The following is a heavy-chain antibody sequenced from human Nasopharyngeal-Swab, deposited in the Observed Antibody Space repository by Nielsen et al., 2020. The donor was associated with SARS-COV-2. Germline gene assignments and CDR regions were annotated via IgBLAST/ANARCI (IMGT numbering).Heavy chain of an antibody. V-gene: IGHV3-7*03. J-gene: IGHJ6*02. Sequence: GESLKISCAASGFTFSSYWMSWVRQAPGKGLEWVANIKQDGSEKYYADSVKGRFTISRDNAKNSLYLQMNSLRAEDTALYYCAKGSGSSFLSYGMDVWGQGTTVTVSS. D-gene: IGHD1-26*01. CDR3: AKGSGSSFLSYGMDV. CDR2: IKQDGSEK. CDR1: GFTFSSYW.